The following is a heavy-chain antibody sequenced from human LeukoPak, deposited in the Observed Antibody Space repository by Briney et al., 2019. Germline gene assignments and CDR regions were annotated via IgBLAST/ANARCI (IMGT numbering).Heavy chain of an antibody. CDR3: ARRYYDSSGPRFDY. Sequence: PSETLSLTCTVSGGSISSSSYYWGWIRQPPGKGLEWIGSIYYSGSTYYNPSLKRRVTISVDTSKNQFSLKLSSVTAADTAVYYCARRYYDSSGPRFDYWGQGTLVTVSS. CDR1: GGSISSSSYY. J-gene: IGHJ4*02. CDR2: IYYSGST. V-gene: IGHV4-39*01. D-gene: IGHD3-22*01.